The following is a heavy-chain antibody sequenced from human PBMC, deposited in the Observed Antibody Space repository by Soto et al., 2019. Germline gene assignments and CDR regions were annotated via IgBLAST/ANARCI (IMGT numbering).Heavy chain of an antibody. V-gene: IGHV3-33*01. CDR1: GFDISTYG. Sequence: GGSLRLSCEASGFDISTYGLHWVRQAPGKGLEWLAFIWYDGSNQHYAASVKGRFTISRDNSRNTLYLQMNNLRADDTAVYFCARAVSSATYYDCIGYWGRGXLVTVSS. D-gene: IGHD1-26*01. J-gene: IGHJ4*02. CDR3: ARAVSSATYYDCIGY. CDR2: IWYDGSNQ.